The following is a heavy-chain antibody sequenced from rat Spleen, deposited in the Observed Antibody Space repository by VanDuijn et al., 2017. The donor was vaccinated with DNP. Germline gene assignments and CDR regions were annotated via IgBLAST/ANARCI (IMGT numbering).Heavy chain of an antibody. V-gene: IGHV5S10*01. CDR3: ARQRVMYTTATGFAY. Sequence: EVQLVESGGGLLQPGRSLKLACVVSGFTLSDYNMAWVRQAPKKGLEWVATIIYDGSRTFYRDSVRGRFTISRDNAKSCLYLHMNSLKSEDTATYYCARQRVMYTTATGFAYWGQGTLVTVSS. CDR1: GFTLSDYN. CDR2: IIYDGSRT. D-gene: IGHD1-6*01. J-gene: IGHJ3*01.